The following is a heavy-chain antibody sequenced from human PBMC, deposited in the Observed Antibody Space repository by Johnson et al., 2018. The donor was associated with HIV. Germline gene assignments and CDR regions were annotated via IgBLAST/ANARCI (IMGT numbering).Heavy chain of an antibody. D-gene: IGHD6-13*01. V-gene: IGHV3-30*14. Sequence: QMQLVESGGGLVKPGGSLRLSCAASGFSFSSYAMHWVRQAPGKGLEWVAVVSYDGRERYYAESVKGRFTISRDSSKNTLYLQMSSLRAEDTAMYYCARDGDSQQLPLGDAFDVWGQGTMVTVSS. CDR2: VSYDGRER. CDR1: GFSFSSYA. CDR3: ARDGDSQQLPLGDAFDV. J-gene: IGHJ3*01.